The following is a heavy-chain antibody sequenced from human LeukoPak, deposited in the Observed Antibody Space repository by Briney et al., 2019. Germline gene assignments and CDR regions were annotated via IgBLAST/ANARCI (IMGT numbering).Heavy chain of an antibody. Sequence: GGSLRLSCATSGFTFSSYAMNWVRQAPGKGLEWVSGISGSGIRTFSADSVKGRFTISRDNSKSTLYLQIHSLRAEDTAVYYCAKSIDFTGYSSWDYWGRGTLVTVSS. J-gene: IGHJ4*02. CDR1: GFTFSSYA. CDR2: ISGSGIRT. CDR3: AKSIDFTGYSSWDY. D-gene: IGHD3-9*01. V-gene: IGHV3-23*01.